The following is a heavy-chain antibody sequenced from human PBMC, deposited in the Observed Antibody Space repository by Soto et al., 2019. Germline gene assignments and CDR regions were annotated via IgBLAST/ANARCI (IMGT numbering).Heavy chain of an antibody. CDR3: ARGKGPN. J-gene: IGHJ4*02. V-gene: IGHV3-30-3*01. CDR1: GFTFSSYA. CDR2: ISYDGSNK. Sequence: QVQLVESGGGVVQPGRSLRLSCAASGFTFSSYAMHWVRQAPGKGLEWVAVISYDGSNKYYADSVKGRFTISRDNSKNTLYLQMNSLRAEDTAVYYCARGKGPNWGQGTLVTVSS.